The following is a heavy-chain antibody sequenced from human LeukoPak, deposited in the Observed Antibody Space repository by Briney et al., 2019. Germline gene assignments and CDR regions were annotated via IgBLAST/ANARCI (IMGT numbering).Heavy chain of an antibody. J-gene: IGHJ6*03. CDR1: GFTFTSSA. V-gene: IGHV1-58*01. D-gene: IGHD3-10*01. Sequence: SVKVSCKASGFTFTSSAVQWVRQARGQRLEWMGWIVVGSGNTNYAQKFQERVTITRDMSTSTAYMELSSLRSEDTAVYYCAAPRGCYGSGSNYYYYMDVWGKGTTVTVSS. CDR3: AAPRGCYGSGSNYYYYMDV. CDR2: IVVGSGNT.